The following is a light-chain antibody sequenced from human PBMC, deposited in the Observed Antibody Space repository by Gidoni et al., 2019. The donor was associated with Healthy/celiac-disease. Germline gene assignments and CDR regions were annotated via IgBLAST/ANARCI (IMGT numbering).Light chain of an antibody. CDR1: HSVSSN. Sequence: EIVMTQSPATRSVSPGERATLSCRASHSVSSNLAWYQQKPGHAPRLLLNCASTSATGIPARFSGSGSGTEFTLTISSLQSQDFAVYYCQQYNNWPPLTFGGGTKVEIK. J-gene: IGKJ4*01. CDR3: QQYNNWPPLT. V-gene: IGKV3-15*01. CDR2: CAS.